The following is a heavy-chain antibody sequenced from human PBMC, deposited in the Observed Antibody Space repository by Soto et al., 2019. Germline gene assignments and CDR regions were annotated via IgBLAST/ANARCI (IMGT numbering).Heavy chain of an antibody. CDR2: IDPSDSYT. CDR1: GYSFTSYW. J-gene: IGHJ5*02. Sequence: RKISCKGSGYSFTSYWISWVRQMPGKGLEWMGRIDPSDSYTNYSPSFQGHVTISADKSISTAYLQWSSLKASDTAMYYCARQGYSSNAFDPWGQGTLVTVS. V-gene: IGHV5-10-1*01. D-gene: IGHD6-19*01. CDR3: ARQGYSSNAFDP.